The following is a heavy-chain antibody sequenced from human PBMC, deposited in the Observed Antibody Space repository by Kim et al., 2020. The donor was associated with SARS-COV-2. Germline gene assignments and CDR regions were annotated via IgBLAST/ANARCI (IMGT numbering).Heavy chain of an antibody. Sequence: PSLKSRVTISVDTSKNQFSLKLSSVTAADTAVYYCASGDDYGDYVYGMDVWGQGTTVTVSS. J-gene: IGHJ6*02. V-gene: IGHV4-39*01. D-gene: IGHD4-17*01. CDR3: ASGDDYGDYVYGMDV.